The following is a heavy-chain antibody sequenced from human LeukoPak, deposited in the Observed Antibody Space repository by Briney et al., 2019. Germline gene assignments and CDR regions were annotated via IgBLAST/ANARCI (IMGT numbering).Heavy chain of an antibody. CDR3: ARDSRYPYYYYMDV. J-gene: IGHJ6*03. Sequence: GGSLRLSCEATGFNFNIYAMHWVRQAPGKGLEYVSSISNNGGRTDYANSVKGRVTISRDNSKNMLYLQMGSLRAEDMAIYYCARDSRYPYYYYMDVWGRGTTVTVSS. D-gene: IGHD1-26*01. V-gene: IGHV3-64*01. CDR1: GFNFNIYA. CDR2: ISNNGGRT.